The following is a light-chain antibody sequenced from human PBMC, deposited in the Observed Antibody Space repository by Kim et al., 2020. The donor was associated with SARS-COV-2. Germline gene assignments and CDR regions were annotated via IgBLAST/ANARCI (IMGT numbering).Light chain of an antibody. CDR2: WAS. V-gene: IGKV4-1*01. CDR1: QSVLYSSNNKNY. Sequence: ATSNCKSGQSVLYSSNNKNYLAWYQQKPGQSPKLLIYWASTREPGVPDRFSGSGSGTDFTLTMSSLQAEDGAVYYCQQYYGSPPYTFGQGTKLEI. J-gene: IGKJ2*01. CDR3: QQYYGSPPYT.